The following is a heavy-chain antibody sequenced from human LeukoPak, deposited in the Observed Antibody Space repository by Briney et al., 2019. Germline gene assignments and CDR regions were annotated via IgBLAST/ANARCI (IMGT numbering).Heavy chain of an antibody. V-gene: IGHV4-59*12. CDR2: IYYSGTT. CDR3: ARANLRRIVATAHRSYYYYGMDV. J-gene: IGHJ6*02. CDR1: GGSISSYY. Sequence: SETLSLTCTVSGGSISSYYWSWIRQPPGKGLEWIGYIYYSGTTNYNPSLKSRVTISVDTSKNQFSLKLSSVTAADTAVYYCARANLRRIVATAHRSYYYYGMDVWGQGTTVTVSS. D-gene: IGHD5-12*01.